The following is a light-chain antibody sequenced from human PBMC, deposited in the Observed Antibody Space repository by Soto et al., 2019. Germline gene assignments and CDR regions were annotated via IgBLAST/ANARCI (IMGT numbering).Light chain of an antibody. CDR3: SSYSISTAYL. V-gene: IGLV2-14*01. J-gene: IGLJ1*01. Sequence: QSVLTQPASVSGSPGQSITISCTGTSSDVGGYDYVSWYQLHPGKAPKLMVFEVSNRPSGVSYRFSGSKSGNTASLTISGLQAEDEADYFCSSYSISTAYLFGTGTKATAL. CDR1: SSDVGGYDY. CDR2: EVS.